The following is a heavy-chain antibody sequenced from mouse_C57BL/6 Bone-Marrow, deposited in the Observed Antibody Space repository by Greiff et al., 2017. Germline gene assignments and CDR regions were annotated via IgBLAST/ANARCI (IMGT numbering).Heavy chain of an antibody. CDR1: GYSFTGYY. J-gene: IGHJ2*01. V-gene: IGHV1-42*01. CDR2: INPSTGGT. CDR3: ARNYDGYLFDY. Sequence: VQLQQSGPELVKPGASVKISCKASGYSFTGYYMNWVKQSPEKSLEWIGEINPSTGGTTYNQKFKAKATLTVDKSSSTAYMQLKSLTSEDSAVFYCARNYDGYLFDYWDQGTTLTVSS. D-gene: IGHD2-3*01.